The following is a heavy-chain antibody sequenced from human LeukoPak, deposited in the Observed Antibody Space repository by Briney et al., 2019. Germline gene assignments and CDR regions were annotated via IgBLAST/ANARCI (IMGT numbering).Heavy chain of an antibody. CDR1: GFTFSTSG. CDR2: ISSSADLT. J-gene: IGHJ4*02. Sequence: GGTLRLSCAASGFTFSTSGMSWVRQAPGKGLEWVSAISSSADLTYYADSVKGRFTISRDNAKNTLYLQMNSLRAEDTAVYFCASGELDSLYYFDYWGQGTLVTVSS. V-gene: IGHV3-23*01. D-gene: IGHD1-1*01. CDR3: ASGELDSLYYFDY.